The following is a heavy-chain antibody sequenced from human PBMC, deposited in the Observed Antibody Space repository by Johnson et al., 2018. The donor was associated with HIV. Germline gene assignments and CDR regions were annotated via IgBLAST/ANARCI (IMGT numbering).Heavy chain of an antibody. CDR2: ISWNSGSI. D-gene: IGHD3-22*01. CDR1: VFTFDDYA. CDR3: ARGDTSIVVVDNAFDI. Sequence: VQLVESGGGVVRPGGSLRLSCVASVFTFDDYAMSWVRQAPGKGLEWVSGISWNSGSIGYADSVKGRFTIARDNAKNTLYLQMNSLRTEDTAVYYCARGDTSIVVVDNAFDIWGQGTMVTVSS. V-gene: IGHV3-20*04. J-gene: IGHJ3*02.